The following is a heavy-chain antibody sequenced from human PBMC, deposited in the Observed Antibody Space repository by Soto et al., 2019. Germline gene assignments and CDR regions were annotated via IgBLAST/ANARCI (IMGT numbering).Heavy chain of an antibody. V-gene: IGHV4-31*03. J-gene: IGHJ5*02. CDR3: AKLSCTSSTCYPPGWFDP. D-gene: IGHD2-2*01. CDR1: GDSISGGASF. CDR2: VYYSGSS. Sequence: TVSGDSISGGASFWSWIRQPPGKGLEWIANVYYSGSSYYNPSLKSRLTISVDTTKNQFSLQLKSMTAADTAVYYCAKLSCTSSTCYPPGWFDPWGQGTLVTVSS.